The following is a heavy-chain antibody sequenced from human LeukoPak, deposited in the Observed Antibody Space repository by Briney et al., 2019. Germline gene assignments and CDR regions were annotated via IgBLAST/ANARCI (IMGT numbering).Heavy chain of an antibody. CDR1: NDSITKSY. Sequence: SETLSLACTISNDSITKSYWNWVRQPAGKGLEWIGRIYPSGSTNYNPSLKSRVTLSLDTSKNQFSLSLTSVTAADTAVYYCVRELKPTAGYYYFYLLDVWGRGTTVTVSS. CDR2: IYPSGST. V-gene: IGHV4-4*07. J-gene: IGHJ6*03. CDR3: VRELKPTAGYYYFYLLDV. D-gene: IGHD2-2*01.